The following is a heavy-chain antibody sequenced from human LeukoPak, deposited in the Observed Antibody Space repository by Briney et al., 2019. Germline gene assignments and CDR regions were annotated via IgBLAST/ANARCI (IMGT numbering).Heavy chain of an antibody. CDR3: ARLYWGLGAFDI. J-gene: IGHJ3*02. CDR2: IYHNEST. CDR1: GYSITTGYH. Sequence: SETLSLTCAVSGYSITTGYHWAWIRQTPGKGLEWFGSIYHNESTYYNPSLKSRVTMSVDTTKNHFSLKLSSVTAADTAVYYCARLYWGLGAFDIWGQGKMVTVSS. V-gene: IGHV4-38-2*01. D-gene: IGHD7-27*01.